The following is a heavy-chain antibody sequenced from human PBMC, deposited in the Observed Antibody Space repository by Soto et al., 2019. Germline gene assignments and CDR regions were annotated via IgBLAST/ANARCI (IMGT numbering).Heavy chain of an antibody. J-gene: IGHJ6*02. CDR3: ARDHLILPAHDFFYGSDV. V-gene: IGHV3-7*03. Sequence: DVKLVESGGGLVQPGDSLRLSCEVSGFTFSMYSMSWVRQSPGKGLEWVAKIPQDGVDGHYADSVKGRFIISRDNDKHSLHLQLNNLRAEDTAVYYCARDHLILPAHDFFYGSDVWGRGATVTVSS. CDR1: GFTFSMYS. CDR2: IPQDGVDG. D-gene: IGHD2-21*02.